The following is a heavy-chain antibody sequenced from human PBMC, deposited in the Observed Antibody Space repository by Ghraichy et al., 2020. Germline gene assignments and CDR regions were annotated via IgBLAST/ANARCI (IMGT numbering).Heavy chain of an antibody. CDR2: ISYDGSNK. CDR3: ARDDGCDY. CDR1: GFTFSSYA. Sequence: GSLRLSCAASGFTFSSYAMHWVRQAPGKGLEWVAVISYDGSNKYYADSVKGRFTISRDNSKNTLYLQMNSLRAEDTAVYYCARDDGCDYWGQGTLVTVSS. D-gene: IGHD3-10*01. V-gene: IGHV3-30-3*01. J-gene: IGHJ4*02.